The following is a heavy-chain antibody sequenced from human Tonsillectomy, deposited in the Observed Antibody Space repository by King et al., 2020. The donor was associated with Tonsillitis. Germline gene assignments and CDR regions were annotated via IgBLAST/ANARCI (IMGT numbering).Heavy chain of an antibody. J-gene: IGHJ6*02. D-gene: IGHD3-10*01. CDR1: GYSFTSYW. CDR2: IYPGDSDT. V-gene: IGHV5-51*01. Sequence: QLVQSGAEVKKPGASLKISCKASGYSFTSYWIGWVRQMPGKGLEWMGIIYPGDSDTRYGPSFQGQVTISADKSTSTAYLQWSSLKTSDTAMYYCARSRDRDYYYYYYGMDVWGQGTTVTVSS. CDR3: ARSRDRDYYYYYYGMDV.